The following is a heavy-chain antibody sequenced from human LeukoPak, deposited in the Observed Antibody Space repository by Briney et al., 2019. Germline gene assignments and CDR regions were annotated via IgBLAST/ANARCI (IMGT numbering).Heavy chain of an antibody. CDR3: ARRGPYYYGSGSALYNWFDP. D-gene: IGHD3-10*01. J-gene: IGHJ5*02. CDR2: INHSGST. V-gene: IGHV4-34*01. Sequence: SETLSLTCTVSGGSISSYYWSWIRQPPGKGLEWIGEINHSGSTNYNPSLKSRVTISVNTSKNQFSLKLSSVTAADTAVYYCARRGPYYYGSGSALYNWFDPWGQGTLVTVSS. CDR1: GGSISSYY.